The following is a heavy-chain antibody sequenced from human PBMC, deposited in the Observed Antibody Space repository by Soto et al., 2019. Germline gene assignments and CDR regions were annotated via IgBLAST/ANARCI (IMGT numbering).Heavy chain of an antibody. J-gene: IGHJ5*02. Sequence: QLLLQESGPGLVKPSETLSLTCTVSGGSILDSTYYWAWIRQSPGKGLEWIGTIFYSGGTFYTPSLMSRVTMAVDTSNNQFSLKLSSVTAADTAVSYCARQASGYYYGWFDPWGQGTLVTVSS. CDR2: IFYSGGT. V-gene: IGHV4-39*01. CDR1: GGSILDSTYY. CDR3: ARQASGYYYGWFDP. D-gene: IGHD3-22*01.